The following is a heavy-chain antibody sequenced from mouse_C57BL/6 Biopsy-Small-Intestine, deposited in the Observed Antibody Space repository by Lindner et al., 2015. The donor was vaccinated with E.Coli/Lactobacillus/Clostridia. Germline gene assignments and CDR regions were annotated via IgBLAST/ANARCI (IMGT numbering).Heavy chain of an antibody. CDR2: VNPYNDGT. Sequence: VQLQESGPELLKPGASVKMSCKASGYTFTNYVMHWVKQKPGQGLEWIGYVNPYNDGTKYNENFKGKATLTSDKSSNTAYMELRSLTSEDSAVYYCARGDNSYYNYDLDYWGQGTTLTVSS. CDR3: ARGDNSYYNYDLDY. V-gene: IGHV1-14*01. D-gene: IGHD2-12*01. J-gene: IGHJ2*01. CDR1: GYTFTNYV.